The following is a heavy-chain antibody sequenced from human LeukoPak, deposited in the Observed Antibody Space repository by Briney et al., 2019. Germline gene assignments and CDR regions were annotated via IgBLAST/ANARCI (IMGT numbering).Heavy chain of an antibody. CDR1: GFTVSSNY. D-gene: IGHD1-1*01. Sequence: GGSLRLSCAASGFTVSSNYMSWVRQAPGKGLEWVSVIYSGGSTYYADSVKGRFTISRDNSKNMLYLQMNSLRAEDTAVYYCARCSRGTSVGMDVWGQGTTVTVSS. CDR2: IYSGGST. J-gene: IGHJ6*02. CDR3: ARCSRGTSVGMDV. V-gene: IGHV3-66*01.